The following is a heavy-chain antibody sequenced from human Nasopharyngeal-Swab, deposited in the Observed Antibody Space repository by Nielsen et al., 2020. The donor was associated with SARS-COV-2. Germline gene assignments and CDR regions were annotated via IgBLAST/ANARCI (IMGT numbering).Heavy chain of an antibody. CDR1: GFTFSDYY. CDR3: ARDPRDTATVMWVQYYYYYMDV. D-gene: IGHD5-18*01. J-gene: IGHJ6*03. V-gene: IGHV3-11*06. Sequence: GESLKISCAVSGFTFSDYYMSWIRQAPGKGLEWLAYINGSGTYTDYAASVKGRFVISRDNAKNSMFLQMNSLRAEDTAVYYCARDPRDTATVMWVQYYYYYMDVWGKGTTVTVSS. CDR2: INGSGTYT.